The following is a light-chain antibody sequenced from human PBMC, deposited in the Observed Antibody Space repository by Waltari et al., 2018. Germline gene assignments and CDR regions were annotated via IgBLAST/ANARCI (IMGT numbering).Light chain of an antibody. CDR3: CSYAGSYTWV. Sequence: QSALTQPASVSGSPGQSITISCTGTSSDGGNYNLGPWYQQYPGKAPKVMIYDDNRRPSGVSDRFSGSKSGNTASLTISGVQAEDEADYYCCSYAGSYTWVFGGGTKLTVL. J-gene: IGLJ3*02. CDR1: SSDGGNYNL. V-gene: IGLV2-23*01. CDR2: DDN.